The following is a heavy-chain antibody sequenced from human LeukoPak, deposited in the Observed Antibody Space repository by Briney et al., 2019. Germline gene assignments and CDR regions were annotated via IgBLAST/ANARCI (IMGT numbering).Heavy chain of an antibody. CDR2: ISSSSSYI. CDR1: GFTFSSYS. J-gene: IGHJ4*02. D-gene: IGHD3-22*01. V-gene: IGHV3-21*01. CDR3: ARGATYYYDSSGYIAFDY. Sequence: GGSLRLSCAASGFTFSSYSMNWVRQAPGKGLEWVSSISSSSSYIYYADSVKGRSTISRDNAKNPLYLQMNSLRAEDTAVYYCARGATYYYDSSGYIAFDYWGQGTLVTVSS.